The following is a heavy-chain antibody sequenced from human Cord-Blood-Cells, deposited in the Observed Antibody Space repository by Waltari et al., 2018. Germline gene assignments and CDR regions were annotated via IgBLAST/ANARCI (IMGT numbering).Heavy chain of an antibody. D-gene: IGHD6-13*01. CDR1: GYTFTVSY. V-gene: IGHV1-2*04. Sequence: QVQLVQSGAEVKKPGASVKVSCKASGYTFTVSYMHWVRQAPGQGLEWMGWINPNSGGTNYAQKFQGWVTMTRDTSISTAYMELSRLRSDDTAVYYCARGGQQLVLAEYFQHWGQGTLVTVSS. CDR3: ARGGQQLVLAEYFQH. J-gene: IGHJ1*01. CDR2: INPNSGGT.